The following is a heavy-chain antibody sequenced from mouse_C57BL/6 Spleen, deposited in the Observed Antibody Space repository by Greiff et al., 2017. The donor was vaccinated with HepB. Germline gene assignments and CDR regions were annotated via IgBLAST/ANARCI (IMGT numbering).Heavy chain of an antibody. CDR3: ARDRKGINDY. CDR2: ISDGGSYT. CDR1: GFTFSSYA. V-gene: IGHV5-4*01. J-gene: IGHJ2*01. Sequence: VMLVESGGGLVKPGGSLKLSCAASGFTFSSYAMSWVRQTPEKRLEWVATISDGGSYTYYPDNVKGRFTISRDNAKNNLYLQMSHLKSEDTAMYYCARDRKGINDYWGQGTTLTVSS.